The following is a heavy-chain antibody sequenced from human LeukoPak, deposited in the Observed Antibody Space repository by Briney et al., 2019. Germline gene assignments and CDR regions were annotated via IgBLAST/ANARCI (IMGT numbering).Heavy chain of an antibody. D-gene: IGHD6-19*01. J-gene: IGHJ4*02. CDR3: ASQQWLVRGFDY. CDR2: IYYSGST. CDR1: GGSISSSSYY. V-gene: IGHV4-39*07. Sequence: SETLSLTCTVSGGSISSSSYYWSWIRQPPGKGLEWIGTIYYSGSTYYNPSLKSRVTISIDTSKNQVFLKLSSVTGADTAVYYCASQQWLVRGFDYWGQGTLVTVSS.